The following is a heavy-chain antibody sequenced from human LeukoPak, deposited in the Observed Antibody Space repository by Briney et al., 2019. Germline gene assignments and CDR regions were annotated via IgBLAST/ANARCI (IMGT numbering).Heavy chain of an antibody. Sequence: SETLSLTCTVSGGSISSGSYYWSWLRQPAGMGLEWFGRIYTSGSTNYNPSLKSRVTISVDTSKNQFSLKLSSVAAADTAVYYCARDDPTAEGWFDPWGQGTLVTVSS. CDR3: ARDDPTAEGWFDP. J-gene: IGHJ5*02. CDR2: IYTSGST. V-gene: IGHV4-61*02. CDR1: GGSISSGSYY.